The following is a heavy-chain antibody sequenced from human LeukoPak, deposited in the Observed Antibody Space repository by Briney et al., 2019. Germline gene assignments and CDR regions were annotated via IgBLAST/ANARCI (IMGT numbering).Heavy chain of an antibody. CDR1: GYTFTSYY. Sequence: ASVKVSCKASGYTFTSYYMHWVRQAPGQGLEWMGIINPSGGSTSYAQKFQGRVTMTRDTSTSTVYMELSSLRSEDTAVYYCARETQGITWELLWYDAFDIWGQGTMVTVSS. V-gene: IGHV1-46*01. CDR2: INPSGGST. J-gene: IGHJ3*02. CDR3: ARETQGITWELLWYDAFDI. D-gene: IGHD1-26*01.